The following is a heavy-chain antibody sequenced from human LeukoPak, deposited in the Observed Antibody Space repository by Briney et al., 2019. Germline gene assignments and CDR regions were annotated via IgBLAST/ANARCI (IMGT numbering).Heavy chain of an antibody. Sequence: SETLSLTCTVSGGSISSSSYYWGWLRQPPGKGLEWNGSICYSGSTYYNPSLKSRVTISVDTSKNQLLVKLSSVTPADTAVFICARVKAYVLLWFGDACDIWGQGTMVTVSS. J-gene: IGHJ3*02. CDR1: GGSISSSSYY. CDR2: ICYSGST. D-gene: IGHD3-10*01. V-gene: IGHV4-39*06. CDR3: ARVKAYVLLWFGDACDI.